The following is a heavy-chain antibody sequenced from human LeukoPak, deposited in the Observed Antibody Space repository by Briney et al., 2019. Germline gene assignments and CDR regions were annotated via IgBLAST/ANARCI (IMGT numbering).Heavy chain of an antibody. Sequence: SETLSLTCTVSGGSISSYSWSWIRQPPGKGLEWIGYIYYSGSTNYNPSLKSRVTISVDTSKNQFSLKLSSVTAADTAVYYCARDREGGYSYGFRLGDTFDIWGQGTMVTVSS. D-gene: IGHD5-18*01. CDR2: IYYSGST. CDR3: ARDREGGYSYGFRLGDTFDI. CDR1: GGSISSYS. V-gene: IGHV4-59*01. J-gene: IGHJ3*02.